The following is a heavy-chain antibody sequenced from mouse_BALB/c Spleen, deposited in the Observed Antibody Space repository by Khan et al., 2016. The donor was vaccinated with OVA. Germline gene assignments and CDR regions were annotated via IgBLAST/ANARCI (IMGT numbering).Heavy chain of an antibody. CDR3: TRLAYYYDSEGFAY. CDR1: GFTFSTYG. D-gene: IGHD1-1*01. Sequence: EVELVESGGDLVKPGGSLKLSCAASGFTFSTYGMSWVRQAPDKRLEWVATVSTGGSYTYYPDRVKGRFTLSRDNAKNTLYLQMSGLRSEDTAMFYCTRLAYYYDSEGFAYWGQGTLVTVSA. CDR2: VSTGGSYT. V-gene: IGHV5-6*01. J-gene: IGHJ3*01.